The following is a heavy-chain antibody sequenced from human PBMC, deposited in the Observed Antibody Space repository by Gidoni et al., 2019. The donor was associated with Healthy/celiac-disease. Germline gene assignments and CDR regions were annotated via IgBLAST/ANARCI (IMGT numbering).Heavy chain of an antibody. CDR2: ISSSSSTI. Sequence: EVQLVESGGGLVQPGGSLRLSCAASGFTLSSYSMNWARQAPGKGLEWVSYISSSSSTIYYADSVKGRFTISRDNAKNSLYLQMNSLRDEDTAVYYCASSLAVAGGWTSYWGQGTLVTVSS. D-gene: IGHD6-19*01. J-gene: IGHJ4*02. V-gene: IGHV3-48*02. CDR1: GFTLSSYS. CDR3: ASSLAVAGGWTSY.